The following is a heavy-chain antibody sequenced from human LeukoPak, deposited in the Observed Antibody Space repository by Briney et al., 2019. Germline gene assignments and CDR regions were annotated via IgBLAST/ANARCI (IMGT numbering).Heavy chain of an antibody. D-gene: IGHD5-24*01. CDR3: AKDVRDGYSHPDY. Sequence: GASLRLSCAASGFTFDDYAMHWVRHAPGKGLEWVSFMSGEGASTYNAGSVTGRFTISRDKSKNSLYLQMNSRRTEGTALYYCAKDVRDGYSHPDYWGEGTLVTVSS. J-gene: IGHJ4*02. CDR1: GFTFDDYA. V-gene: IGHV3-43*02. CDR2: MSGEGAST.